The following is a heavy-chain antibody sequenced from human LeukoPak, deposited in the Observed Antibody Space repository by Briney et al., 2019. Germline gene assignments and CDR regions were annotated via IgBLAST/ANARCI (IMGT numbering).Heavy chain of an antibody. Sequence: GGSLRLSCAASGFTFDDYTMHWVRHAPGKGLEWVSTINWNGGSTGYADSVKGRFTISRDNAKNSLYLQMNSLRAEDTALYYCARVSDISVAAYFDYWGQGTLVTVSS. CDR1: GFTFDDYT. CDR2: INWNGGST. CDR3: ARVSDISVAAYFDY. J-gene: IGHJ4*02. D-gene: IGHD6-19*01. V-gene: IGHV3-20*04.